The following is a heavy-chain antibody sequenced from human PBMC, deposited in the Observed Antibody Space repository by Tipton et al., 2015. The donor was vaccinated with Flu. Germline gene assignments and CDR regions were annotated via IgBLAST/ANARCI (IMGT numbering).Heavy chain of an antibody. J-gene: IGHJ4*02. CDR1: GGSISSFY. D-gene: IGHD3-10*01. Sequence: TLSLTCTVSGGSISSFYWSWIRQPAGKGLEWIGRMYSSGTTKYNPSLKSRVTLSIDTSKNQFALNMISVTAADTAVYFCVRGAGSGTHMVFDFWGEGKLVTVSS. V-gene: IGHV4-4*07. CDR2: MYSSGTT. CDR3: VRGAGSGTHMVFDF.